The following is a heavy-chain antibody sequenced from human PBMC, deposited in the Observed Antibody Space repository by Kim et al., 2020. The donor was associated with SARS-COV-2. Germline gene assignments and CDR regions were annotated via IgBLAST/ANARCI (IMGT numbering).Heavy chain of an antibody. D-gene: IGHD2-2*01. Sequence: GGSLRLSCAASGFTFSSYGMHWVRQAPGKGLEWVAVIWYDGSNKYYADSVKGRFTISRDNSKNTLYLQMNSLRAEDTAVYYCARATEYCSSTSCYEGYYYYYGMDVWGQGTTVTVSS. CDR3: ARATEYCSSTSCYEGYYYYYGMDV. CDR1: GFTFSSYG. V-gene: IGHV3-33*01. CDR2: IWYDGSNK. J-gene: IGHJ6*02.